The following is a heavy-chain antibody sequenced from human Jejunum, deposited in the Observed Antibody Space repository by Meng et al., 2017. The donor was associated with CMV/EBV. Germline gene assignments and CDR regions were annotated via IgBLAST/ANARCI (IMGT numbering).Heavy chain of an antibody. Sequence: SLRLSCAASGFAFSGFAMSWVRQAPGKGLEWVSSIPINGDITYSVDSVRGRFTISRDNSKNTLYLQMNSLRAEDTAIYYCADSLGGYWGQGTLVTVSS. CDR3: ADSLGGY. V-gene: IGHV3-23*01. CDR1: GFAFSGFA. J-gene: IGHJ4*02. CDR2: IPINGDIT. D-gene: IGHD3-22*01.